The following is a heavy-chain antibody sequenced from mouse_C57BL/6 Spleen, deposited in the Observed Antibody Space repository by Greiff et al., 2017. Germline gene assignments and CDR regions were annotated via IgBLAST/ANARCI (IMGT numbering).Heavy chain of an antibody. CDR3: ARGNWDGYAMDY. CDR2: ISSGSSTI. D-gene: IGHD4-1*01. J-gene: IGHJ4*01. CDR1: GFTFSDYG. Sequence: EVQLVESGGGLVKPGGSLKLSCEASGFTFSDYGMHWVSQAPEKGLEWVAYISSGSSTIYYADKVKGRFTFSRDNATNPLFLQLTSLRSEDTAIYSCARGNWDGYAMDYWGQGTSVTVS. V-gene: IGHV5-17*01.